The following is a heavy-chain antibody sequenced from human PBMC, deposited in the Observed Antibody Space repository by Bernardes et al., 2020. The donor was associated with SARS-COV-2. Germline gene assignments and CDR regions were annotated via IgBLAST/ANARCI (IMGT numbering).Heavy chain of an antibody. CDR1: GYPFTSYY. V-gene: IGHV1-8*01. Sequence: ASVKVSCKASGYPFTSYYIHWVRQATGQGLEWIGWINPNSGNTSYAQNFQGRVTMTRNTSISTAYMELSSLRSEDTAVYYCARRRIDSYHFWSGYYGYYYYGMEVWGQGTTVTV. CDR3: ARRRIDSYHFWSGYYGYYYYGMEV. J-gene: IGHJ6*02. D-gene: IGHD3-3*01. CDR2: INPNSGNT.